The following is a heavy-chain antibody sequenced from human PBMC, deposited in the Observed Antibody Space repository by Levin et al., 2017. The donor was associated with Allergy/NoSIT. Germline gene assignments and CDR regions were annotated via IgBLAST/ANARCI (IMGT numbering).Heavy chain of an antibody. CDR3: ERDLSGSYSLDY. V-gene: IGHV3-30*04. Sequence: GGSLRLSCEASGFSFSNYVMHWVRQAPGKGLEWVAVILYDGKSEYYVDSVKGRFTISRDDSKNTLYLQMNSLRSEDTALYYCERDLSGSYSLDYWGQGTPVTVSS. J-gene: IGHJ4*02. D-gene: IGHD1-26*01. CDR1: GFSFSNYV. CDR2: ILYDGKSE.